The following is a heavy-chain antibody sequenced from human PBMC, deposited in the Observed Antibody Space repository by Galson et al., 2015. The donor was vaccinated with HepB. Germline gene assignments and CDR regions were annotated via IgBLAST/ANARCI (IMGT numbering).Heavy chain of an antibody. J-gene: IGHJ4*02. Sequence: SLRLSCAASGFTVSGSYMSWVRQAPGKGLEWVSVFHSDGDSDYSDYVKGRFTISRDNSKNTLYLQMNSLRAEDTAVYFCAREHIDYSNAIYYFDSWGQGTLVTVSS. CDR1: GFTVSGSY. CDR2: FHSDGDS. V-gene: IGHV3-53*01. D-gene: IGHD4-11*01. CDR3: AREHIDYSNAIYYFDS.